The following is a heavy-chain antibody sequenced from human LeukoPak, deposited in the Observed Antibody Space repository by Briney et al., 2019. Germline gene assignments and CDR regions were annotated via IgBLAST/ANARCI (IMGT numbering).Heavy chain of an antibody. CDR1: GFTFSSYA. Sequence: GGSLRLSCAASGFTFSSYAMKWVRQAPGKGLEWVSGISDSGGSSYYADSVKGRFTISRDNSKNTLYLQMNSLRAEDTAVYYCARSGADTRDDYWGQGTLVTVSS. J-gene: IGHJ4*02. CDR2: ISDSGGSS. V-gene: IGHV3-23*01. D-gene: IGHD2-15*01. CDR3: ARSGADTRDDY.